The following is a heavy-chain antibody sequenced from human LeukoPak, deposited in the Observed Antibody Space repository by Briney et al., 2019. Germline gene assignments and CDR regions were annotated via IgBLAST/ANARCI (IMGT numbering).Heavy chain of an antibody. D-gene: IGHD6-6*01. CDR3: ARGRGSTSSSGRIGY. CDR1: GGSFSGYY. CDR2: INHSGST. J-gene: IGHJ4*02. Sequence: SETLSLTCAVYGGSFSGYYWSWTRQPPGKGLEWVGEINHSGSTNYNPSLKSRVTISVDTSKNRFSLKLSSVTAADTAVYYCARGRGSTSSSGRIGYWGQGTLVTVSS. V-gene: IGHV4-34*01.